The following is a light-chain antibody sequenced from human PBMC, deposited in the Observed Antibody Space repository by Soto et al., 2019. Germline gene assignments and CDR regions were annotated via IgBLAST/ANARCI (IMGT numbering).Light chain of an antibody. V-gene: IGKV3-15*01. J-gene: IGKJ1*01. CDR3: QQYMHWPRT. Sequence: TQFPGTLSLSPGDRATLSCGASQSVSSNYIAWYQQKPGQAPRLLIYGASTRATGIPARFSGSGSGTEFTLTISSLQSEDFALYYCQQYMHWPRTFGQGAKVDIK. CDR2: GAS. CDR1: QSVSSN.